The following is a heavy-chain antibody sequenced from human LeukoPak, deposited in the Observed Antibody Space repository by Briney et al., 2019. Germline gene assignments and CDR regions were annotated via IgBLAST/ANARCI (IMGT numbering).Heavy chain of an antibody. V-gene: IGHV6-1*01. CDR3: ARGHLREGMDV. Sequence: SQTLSLTCAISRDSVSSNSAAWNWLRQSPSRGLEWLGRTYYRSKYYNEYAVSVKSRITINPDTSKNQFSLQLDSVTPEDTAVYYCARGHLREGMDVWGKGTTVTVSS. J-gene: IGHJ6*04. CDR1: RDSVSSNSAA. D-gene: IGHD4-17*01. CDR2: TYYRSKYYN.